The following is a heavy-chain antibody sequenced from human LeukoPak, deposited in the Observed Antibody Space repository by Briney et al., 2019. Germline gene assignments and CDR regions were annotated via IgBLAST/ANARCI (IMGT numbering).Heavy chain of an antibody. CDR3: ASSPSLHYYMDV. Sequence: GGSLRLSCAASGFTFSSYAMSWVRQAPGKGLEWVSAISGSGGSTYYAGSVKGRFTISRDNSKNTLYLQMNSLRAEDTAVYYCASSPSLHYYMDVWGKGTTVTVSS. CDR2: ISGSGGST. CDR1: GFTFSSYA. J-gene: IGHJ6*03. D-gene: IGHD6-19*01. V-gene: IGHV3-23*01.